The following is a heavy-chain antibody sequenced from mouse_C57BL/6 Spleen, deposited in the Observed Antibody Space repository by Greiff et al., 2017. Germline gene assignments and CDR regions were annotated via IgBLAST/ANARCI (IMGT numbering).Heavy chain of an antibody. CDR2: ISGGGGNT. CDR1: GFTFSSYT. J-gene: IGHJ2*01. D-gene: IGHD1-1*01. V-gene: IGHV5-9*01. CDR3: ARAYGSSLYYFDY. Sequence: DVKLVESGGGLVKPGGSLKLSCAASGFTFSSYTMSWVRQTPEKRLEWVATISGGGGNTYYPDSVKGRFTISRDNAKNTLYLQMSSLRSEDTALYYCARAYGSSLYYFDYWGQGTTLTVSS.